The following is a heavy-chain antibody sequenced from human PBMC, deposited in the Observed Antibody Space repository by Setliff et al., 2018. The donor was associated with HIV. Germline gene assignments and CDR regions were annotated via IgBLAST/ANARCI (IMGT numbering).Heavy chain of an antibody. J-gene: IGHJ6*02. Sequence: SETLSLTCTVSGGSISSETFSWNWIRQPAGKGLEWIGRIYTSGSTDYNPSLKSRVTMSVDTSKNQFSLELSSVTAADTAVYYCARGGYYYYFGVDVWGQGTTVTVS. V-gene: IGHV4-61*02. D-gene: IGHD3-16*01. CDR2: IYTSGST. CDR1: GGSISSETFS. CDR3: ARGGYYYYFGVDV.